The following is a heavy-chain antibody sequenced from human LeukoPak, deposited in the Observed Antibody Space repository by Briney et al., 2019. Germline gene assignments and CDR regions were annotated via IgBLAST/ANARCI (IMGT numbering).Heavy chain of an antibody. J-gene: IGHJ4*02. CDR1: GFTFSNAW. CDR3: TTVKTVYDYVWGSYRYPYYFDY. CDR2: IKSKTDGGTT. V-gene: IGHV3-15*01. D-gene: IGHD3-16*02. Sequence: GGSLRLSCAASGFTFSNAWMSWVRQAPGKGLEWVGRIKSKTDGGTTDYAAPVKGRFTISRDDSKNTLYLQMNSLKTEDTAVYYCTTVKTVYDYVWGSYRYPYYFDYWGQGTLVTVPS.